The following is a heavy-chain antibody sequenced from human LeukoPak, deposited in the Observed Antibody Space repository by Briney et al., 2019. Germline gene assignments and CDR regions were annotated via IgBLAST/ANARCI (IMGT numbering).Heavy chain of an antibody. Sequence: GGSLRLSCAASGFTFSSYSMNWVRQAPGKGLEWVSSISSSSSYIYYADSVKGRFTISRDNAKNSLYLQMNSLRAEDTAVYYCARAFWDIVVVVAPIAGDYWGQGTLVTVSS. D-gene: IGHD2-15*01. J-gene: IGHJ4*02. CDR1: GFTFSSYS. V-gene: IGHV3-21*01. CDR3: ARAFWDIVVVVAPIAGDY. CDR2: ISSSSSYI.